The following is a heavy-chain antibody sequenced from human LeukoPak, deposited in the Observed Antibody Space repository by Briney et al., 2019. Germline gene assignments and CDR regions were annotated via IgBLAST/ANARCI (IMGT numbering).Heavy chain of an antibody. V-gene: IGHV4-39*01. J-gene: IGHJ5*02. CDR2: IYYSRTT. CDR1: GGSISSSSYY. Sequence: SETLSLTCTVSGGSISSSSYYWGWIRQPPGKGLEWIATIYYSRTTYYNPSLKSRVTISVDTSKNQFSLNLSSVTAADTAVYYCARQWELQTRWFDPWGQGTLVTVSS. D-gene: IGHD1-26*01. CDR3: ARQWELQTRWFDP.